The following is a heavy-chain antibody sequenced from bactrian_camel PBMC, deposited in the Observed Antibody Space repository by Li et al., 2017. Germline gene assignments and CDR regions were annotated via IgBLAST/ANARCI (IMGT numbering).Heavy chain of an antibody. CDR1: GNTYSTYC. Sequence: VQLVESGGGSVQAGGSLLLSCAASGNTYSTYCMGWFRQAPGKEREGVASIDNEGDTRYGDSVKGRFTISQDNAKKILYLQMSSLKPEDTAMYYCAADGGAWSSSKLPLGDFQFWGQGTQVTVS. CDR2: IDNEGDT. V-gene: IGHV3S6*01. CDR3: AADGGAWSSSKLPLGDFQF. J-gene: IGHJ4*01. D-gene: IGHD3*01.